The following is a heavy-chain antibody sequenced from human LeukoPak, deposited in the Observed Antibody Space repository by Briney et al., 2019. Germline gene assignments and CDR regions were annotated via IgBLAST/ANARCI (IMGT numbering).Heavy chain of an antibody. Sequence: GGSLRLSCVVSGFTVSDNYMIWVRQAPGKGLERVSVIYGDGRTSYPDSVKGRFTISRDNSKNTLYLQMNSLRAEDTAVYYCAKDVKGGCSSTSCYIRGFDYWGQGTLVTVSS. J-gene: IGHJ4*02. V-gene: IGHV3-53*01. CDR2: IYGDGRT. CDR3: AKDVKGGCSSTSCYIRGFDY. CDR1: GFTVSDNY. D-gene: IGHD2-2*02.